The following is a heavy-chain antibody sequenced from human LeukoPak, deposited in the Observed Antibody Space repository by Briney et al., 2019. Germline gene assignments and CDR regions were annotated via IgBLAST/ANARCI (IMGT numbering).Heavy chain of an antibody. CDR1: GGTFSSYA. D-gene: IGHD5-18*01. CDR3: ARDRGRRGYSYGYSDY. V-gene: IGHV1-69*04. Sequence: ASVKVSCKASGGTFSSYAISWVRQAPGQGLEWMGRIIPILGIANYAQKFQGRVTITADKSTSTAYMELSSLRSEDTAVYYCARDRGRRGYSYGYSDYWGQGTLVTVSS. J-gene: IGHJ4*02. CDR2: IIPILGIA.